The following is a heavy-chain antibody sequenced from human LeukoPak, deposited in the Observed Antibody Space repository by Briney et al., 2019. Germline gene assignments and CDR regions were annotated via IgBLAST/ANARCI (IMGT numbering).Heavy chain of an antibody. V-gene: IGHV3-48*01. CDR1: GFTFTRFS. CDR3: ARDKLGIDY. CDR2: ISSDSMTR. J-gene: IGHJ4*02. Sequence: GGSLRLSCTDSGFTFTRFSMNWVRQAPGKGLEWVSYISSDSMTRYYADSVKGRFTISRDNAKNSLYLQMNSLRAEDTAMYYCARDKLGIDYWGQGTLVTVSS. D-gene: IGHD1-26*01.